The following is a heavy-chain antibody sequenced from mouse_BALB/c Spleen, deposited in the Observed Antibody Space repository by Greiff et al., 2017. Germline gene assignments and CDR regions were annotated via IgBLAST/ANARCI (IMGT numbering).Heavy chain of an antibody. V-gene: IGHV1-87*01. Sequence: VQLVESGAELARPGASVKLSCKASGYTFTSYWMQWVKQRPGQGLEWIGAIYPGDGDTRYTQKFKGKATLTADKSSSTAYMQLSSLASEDSAVYYCARREDYGRFAYWGQGTLVTVSA. J-gene: IGHJ3*01. CDR1: GYTFTSYW. CDR3: ARREDYGRFAY. CDR2: IYPGDGDT. D-gene: IGHD2-4*01.